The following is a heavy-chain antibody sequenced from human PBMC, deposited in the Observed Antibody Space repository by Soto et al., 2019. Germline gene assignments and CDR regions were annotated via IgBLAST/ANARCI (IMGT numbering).Heavy chain of an antibody. V-gene: IGHV4-39*01. CDR2: IYYSGST. CDR1: GGSISSSSYY. CDR3: TRFTIFGVVMFSYGIDA. J-gene: IGHJ6*02. D-gene: IGHD3-3*01. Sequence: SETLSLTCTVSGGSISSSSYYWCWIRQPPGKGLEWIGSIYYSGSTYYNPSLESRVTISVDTSKNQFSLKLSSVTAADTAVYYCTRFTIFGVVMFSYGIDAWGQGTTVTVSS.